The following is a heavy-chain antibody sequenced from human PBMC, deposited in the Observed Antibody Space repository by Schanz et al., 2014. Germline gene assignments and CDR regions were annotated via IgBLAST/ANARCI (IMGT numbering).Heavy chain of an antibody. CDR1: GFTFSSYG. J-gene: IGHJ4*02. D-gene: IGHD2-15*01. Sequence: LVESGGGVVQPGRSLRLSCAASGFTFSSYGMHWVRQVPGKGLEWVAVVCYDGSKKYYADSVKGRFTTSRDNSKNTMYLQMNSLRAEDTAVYYCAKVREWWPYYFDYWGQGTLVTVSS. V-gene: IGHV3-33*06. CDR2: VCYDGSKK. CDR3: AKVREWWPYYFDY.